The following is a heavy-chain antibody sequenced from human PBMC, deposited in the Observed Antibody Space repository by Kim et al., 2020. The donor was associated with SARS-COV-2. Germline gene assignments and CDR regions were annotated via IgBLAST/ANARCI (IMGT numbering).Heavy chain of an antibody. CDR3: AKDHNYYDSSAYYYFDY. D-gene: IGHD3-22*01. Sequence: GSLSLSCAASGFTFSTFAMSWVRQAPGKGLEWVSSISSSGGYTYYADSVKGRLTISRDNSKNTLYLQMNSLRAEDTAVYYCAKDHNYYDSSAYYYFDYW. J-gene: IGHJ4*01. CDR2: ISSSGGYT. V-gene: IGHV3-23*01. CDR1: GFTFSTFA.